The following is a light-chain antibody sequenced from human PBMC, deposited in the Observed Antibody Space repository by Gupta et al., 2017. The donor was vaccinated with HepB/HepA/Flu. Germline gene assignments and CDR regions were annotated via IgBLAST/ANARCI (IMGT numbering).Light chain of an antibody. Sequence: SVLTQPPSASGPPGQRVTMSCSGSRPNIGNNPVNWYQQFPGTAPKLLIYNNNQRPSGVPERFSGSRSGTSAALATSGPHAEDEADYYCAAGDDSRKGVVFGGGTKLTVL. CDR1: RPNIGNNP. CDR2: NNN. V-gene: IGLV1-44*01. J-gene: IGLJ3*02. CDR3: AAGDDSRKGVV.